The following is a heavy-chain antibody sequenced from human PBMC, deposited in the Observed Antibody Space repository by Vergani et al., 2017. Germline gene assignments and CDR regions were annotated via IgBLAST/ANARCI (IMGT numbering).Heavy chain of an antibody. Sequence: QVQLQESGPGLVKPSETLCLTCTVSGGSISSYYWSWIRQPPGKGLEWIGYIYYSGNTNYNPSLKSRVTISVDTSKNQFSLKLSSVTAADTAVYYCARVVRGSYYYGMDVWGQXP. D-gene: IGHD1-26*01. CDR1: GGSISSYY. CDR3: ARVVRGSYYYGMDV. CDR2: IYYSGNT. V-gene: IGHV4-59*01. J-gene: IGHJ6*02.